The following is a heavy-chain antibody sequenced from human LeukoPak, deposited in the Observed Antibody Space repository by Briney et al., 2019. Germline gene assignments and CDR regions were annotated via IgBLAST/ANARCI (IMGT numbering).Heavy chain of an antibody. J-gene: IGHJ6*03. CDR1: GYTFTGYY. V-gene: IGHV1-2*02. Sequence: ASVKVSCKASGYTFTGYYMHWVRQAPGQGLEWMGWIEPNSGGTNYAQKFQGRVTMTRDTSISTAYMELSRLRSDDTAVYYCERLGRHCSSTSCHLYYYYYMDVLGKGTTVTVSS. CDR3: ERLGRHCSSTSCHLYYYYYMDV. CDR2: IEPNSGGT. D-gene: IGHD2-2*01.